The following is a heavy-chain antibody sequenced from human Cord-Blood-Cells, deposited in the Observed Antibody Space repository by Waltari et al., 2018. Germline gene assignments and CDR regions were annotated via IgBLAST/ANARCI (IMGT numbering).Heavy chain of an antibody. Sequence: EVQMVQSGAEVKKPGESLKITCKGSGYSFTSYWIGWVRQMPAKGLEWMGIVYPGDRDTRYSPSFQGQVTTSADTSISTAYLRWSSLKASDTSMYYCARPYYYDSSGYYYYFDYWGQGTLVTVSS. CDR2: VYPGDRDT. J-gene: IGHJ4*02. CDR1: GYSFTSYW. V-gene: IGHV5-51*01. CDR3: ARPYYYDSSGYYYYFDY. D-gene: IGHD3-22*01.